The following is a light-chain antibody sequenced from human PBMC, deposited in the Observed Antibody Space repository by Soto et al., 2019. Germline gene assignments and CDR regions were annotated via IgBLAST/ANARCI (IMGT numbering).Light chain of an antibody. CDR3: QQYNSYSPIT. V-gene: IGKV1-5*01. Sequence: DIQMTQSPSSLSASVGDRVTITCRTSQSISRYLNWYQQKPGRAPKLLIYGASTLESGVPSRFSGSGSGTEFTLTISSLQPDDFATYYCQQYNSYSPITFGQGTRLEIK. J-gene: IGKJ5*01. CDR1: QSISRY. CDR2: GAS.